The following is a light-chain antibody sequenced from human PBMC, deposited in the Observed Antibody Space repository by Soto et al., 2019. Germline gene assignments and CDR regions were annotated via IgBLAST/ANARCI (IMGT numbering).Light chain of an antibody. V-gene: IGKV3-15*01. CDR3: QQYNVWPLT. CDR2: VAS. J-gene: IGKJ4*01. CDR1: QSVNSN. Sequence: EIVMTQSPVTLSVSPGDRATLSCRASQSVNSNLAWYQQKPGQTPKLLIYVASTRATGIPARFSGSGSGKEFPLTISSLQSEDFAVYYCQQYNVWPLTFGGGTKVEFK.